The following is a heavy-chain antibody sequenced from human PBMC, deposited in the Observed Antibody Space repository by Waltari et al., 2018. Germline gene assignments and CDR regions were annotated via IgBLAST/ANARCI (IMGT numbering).Heavy chain of an antibody. V-gene: IGHV4-4*07. CDR2: IYSSGTT. Sequence: QVQLQESGPGLVKPSETLSLTCTVSDGSINNYYWSWIRQPAGKGLEWIGRIYSSGTTDYNPSITSRVTMLVETSKNQFSLKLSSVTAADTAVYYCARMGSTSRHSSRDIMDVWGQGASVTVS. J-gene: IGHJ6*02. CDR1: DGSINNYY. D-gene: IGHD2-2*01. CDR3: ARMGSTSRHSSRDIMDV.